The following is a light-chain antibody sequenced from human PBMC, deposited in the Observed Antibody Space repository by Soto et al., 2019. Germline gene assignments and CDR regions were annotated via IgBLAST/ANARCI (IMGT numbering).Light chain of an antibody. J-gene: IGKJ1*01. Sequence: DIQMTQSPSTLSASVGDGVTITCRASQSVNDFLAWYQQKPGKAPKLLVSKASTLESGVPGRFSGSGSGTAFTLTISSLQPDDFAIYYCQQYNSYWTFGQGTKVDI. V-gene: IGKV1-5*03. CDR3: QQYNSYWT. CDR1: QSVNDF. CDR2: KAS.